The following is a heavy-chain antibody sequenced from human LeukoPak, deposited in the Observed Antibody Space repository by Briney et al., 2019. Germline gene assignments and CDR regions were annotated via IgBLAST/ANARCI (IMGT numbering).Heavy chain of an antibody. CDR1: GFTFRNYW. D-gene: IGHD2-15*01. Sequence: SGGSQRLSCAASGFTFRNYWMSWVRQAPGKGLEWVANIKEDGSEKYYVDSVKGRFVISRDNAKNSLYLQMDSLRVDDTAIYYCAGDREGGAGSCYFDFWGQGALVTVSS. CDR2: IKEDGSEK. CDR3: AGDREGGAGSCYFDF. J-gene: IGHJ4*02. V-gene: IGHV3-7*01.